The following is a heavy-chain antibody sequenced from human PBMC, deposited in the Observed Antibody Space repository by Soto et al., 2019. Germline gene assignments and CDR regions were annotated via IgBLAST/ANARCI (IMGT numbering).Heavy chain of an antibody. CDR3: WATSGSYSYYYYMDV. CDR1: GFTVSSNY. J-gene: IGHJ6*03. CDR2: IYSGGST. Sequence: GGSLRLSCAASGFTVSSNYMSWVRQAPGKGLEWVSIIYSGGSTYYADSVKGRFAISRDNSKNTLYLQMNSLRAEDTAVYYCWATSGSYSYYYYMDVWGKGTTVTVSS. D-gene: IGHD3-10*01. V-gene: IGHV3-66*01.